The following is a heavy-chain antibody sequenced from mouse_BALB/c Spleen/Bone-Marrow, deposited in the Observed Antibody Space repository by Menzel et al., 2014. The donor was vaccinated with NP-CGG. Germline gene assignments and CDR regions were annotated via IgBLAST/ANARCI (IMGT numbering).Heavy chain of an antibody. CDR1: GHAFTNYL. V-gene: IGHV1-54*01. CDR3: TRRNRDYYAMDY. CDR2: INPGSGGT. J-gene: IGHJ4*01. Sequence: QVQLQQLGAELVRPGTSVKVSCKASGHAFTNYLLEWVEQRPGQGLEWIGVINPGSGGTKYNEKFKGKATLTVDKSSSTAYMQLSSLTSDDSAVYFCTRRNRDYYAMDYWGQGTSVTVSS.